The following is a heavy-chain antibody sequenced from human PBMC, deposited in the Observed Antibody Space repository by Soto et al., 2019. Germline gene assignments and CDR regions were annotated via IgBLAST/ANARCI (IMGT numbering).Heavy chain of an antibody. CDR2: ISDSGNT. V-gene: IGHV4-31*03. J-gene: IGHJ4*02. CDR1: GGSISSGGYY. D-gene: IGHD3-9*01. CDR3: ARTTFYDIFTAYYSLFDY. Sequence: QVQLQESGPELVKPSQTLTLTCTVSGGSISSGGYYWSWIRQHPGKGLEWIGHISDSGNTYYNPSLQSRLTISVDTSKNHFSLNLSAVTAADTAVYYCARTTFYDIFTAYYSLFDYWGQGTLVTVSS.